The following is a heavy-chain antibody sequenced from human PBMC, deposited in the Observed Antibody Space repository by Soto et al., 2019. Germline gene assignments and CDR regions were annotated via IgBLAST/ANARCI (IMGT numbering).Heavy chain of an antibody. J-gene: IGHJ4*02. Sequence: SQTLSLTCAISGDSVSSNSAAWNWIRQSPSRGLEWLGRTYYRSKWYNDYAVSVKSRITISPDTSKNQFSLQLNSLRAEDTAVYYCVRDGSSGWHFDSWGQGTLVTVSS. V-gene: IGHV6-1*01. CDR3: VRDGSSGWHFDS. CDR1: GDSVSSNSAA. D-gene: IGHD6-19*01. CDR2: TYYRSKWYN.